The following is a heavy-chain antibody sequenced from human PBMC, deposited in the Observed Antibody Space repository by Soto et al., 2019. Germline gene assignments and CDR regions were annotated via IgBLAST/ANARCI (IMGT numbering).Heavy chain of an antibody. CDR3: ARWITGYYMDV. D-gene: IGHD3-16*01. V-gene: IGHV1-69*02. CDR2: IFPILGIA. J-gene: IGHJ6*03. CDR1: GGTFSSYT. Sequence: QVQLVQSGAEVKKPGSSVKVSCKASGGTFSSYTISWVRQAPGQGLEWMGRIFPILGIANYAQKFQGRVTITADKSTSTAYMELSSLRSEDTAVYYCARWITGYYMDVWGKGTTVTVSS.